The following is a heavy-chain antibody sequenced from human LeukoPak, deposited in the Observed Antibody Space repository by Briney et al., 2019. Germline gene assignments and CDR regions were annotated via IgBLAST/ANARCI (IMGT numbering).Heavy chain of an antibody. CDR1: GGTFRNYV. J-gene: IGHJ6*03. CDR3: ARVMSVDTTMIWDHNLYMDV. V-gene: IGHV1-69*05. CDR2: IIPLFGTT. Sequence: GASVKVSCRASGGTFRNYVINWVRQAPGQGLEWMGGIIPLFGTTKYAQRVQGRVTITTDESKSTAYLDLSGLRSEDTGVYFCARVMSVDTTMIWDHNLYMDVWGKGTTVTVSS. D-gene: IGHD5-18*01.